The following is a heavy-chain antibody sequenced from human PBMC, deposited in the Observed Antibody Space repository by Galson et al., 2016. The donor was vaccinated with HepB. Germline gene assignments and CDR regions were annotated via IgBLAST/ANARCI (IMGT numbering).Heavy chain of an antibody. CDR1: GDSISISGYY. Sequence: SETLSLTCTVSGDSISISGYYWGWIRQPPGKGLEWIGSIDHSGSTYYNPSLKSRVTISIDTSKNQFSLKLNSVTAADTAIYYCTRGVVYCSGGTCFPGSNWFDPWGQGTLVTVSS. D-gene: IGHD2-15*01. J-gene: IGHJ5*02. CDR2: IDHSGST. CDR3: TRGVVYCSGGTCFPGSNWFDP. V-gene: IGHV4-39*07.